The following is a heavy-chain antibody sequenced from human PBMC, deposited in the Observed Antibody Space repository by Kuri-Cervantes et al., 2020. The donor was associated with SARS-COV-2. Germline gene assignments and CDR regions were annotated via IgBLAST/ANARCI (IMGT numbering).Heavy chain of an antibody. CDR3: ARSAVAGTSDAFDI. J-gene: IGHJ3*02. V-gene: IGHV1-2*02. D-gene: IGHD6-19*01. CDR2: INPNSGGT. CDR1: GYTFTSYY. Sequence: ASVNVSCKASGYTFTSYYMHWVRQAPGQGLEWMGWINPNSGGTNYAQKLQGRVTMTRDTSISTAYMELSRLRSDDTVVYYCARSAVAGTSDAFDIWGQGTMVTVSS.